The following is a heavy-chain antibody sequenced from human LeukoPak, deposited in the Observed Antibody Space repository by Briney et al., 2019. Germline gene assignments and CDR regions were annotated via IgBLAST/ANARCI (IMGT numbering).Heavy chain of an antibody. V-gene: IGHV3-7*01. Sequence: GGSLRLSCAASGFTFSSYYMSWVRQAPGKGLEWVANIKQDGSEKYYMESVKGRFTISRDNAKNSLYLQMNSLRAEDTAVYYCARGVGTAAAFDYWGQATLVTVSS. CDR1: GFTFSSYY. D-gene: IGHD2-2*01. CDR2: IKQDGSEK. J-gene: IGHJ4*02. CDR3: ARGVGTAAAFDY.